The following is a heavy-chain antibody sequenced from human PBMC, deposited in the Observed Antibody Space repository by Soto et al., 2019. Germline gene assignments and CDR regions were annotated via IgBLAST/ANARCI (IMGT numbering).Heavy chain of an antibody. V-gene: IGHV4-31*03. CDR1: GGSISSGGYY. D-gene: IGHD2-8*01. CDR2: IYYSGST. J-gene: IGHJ3*02. CDR3: AREYIGLMVHHKGYDFDI. Sequence: PSGTLSLTCTVSGGSISSGGYYWSWIRQHPGKGLEWIGYIYYSGSTYYNPSLKSRVTISVATSKDQFSLKLSSVTAADTAAYCVAREYIGLMVHHKGYDFDICCHGKRVTVSS.